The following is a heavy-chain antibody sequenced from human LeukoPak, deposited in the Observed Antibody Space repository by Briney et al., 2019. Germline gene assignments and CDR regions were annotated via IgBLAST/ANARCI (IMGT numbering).Heavy chain of an antibody. Sequence: GGSLRLSCAASGFSFSSYEMNWVRQAPGKGLEWVSTISGSGGSTSYADSVKGRFTISRDNSKNTPYLQMNSLGAEDTAVYYCAKGHRYCTSGNCNSAVDYWGQGTLVTVSS. CDR2: ISGSGGST. CDR3: AKGHRYCTSGNCNSAVDY. D-gene: IGHD2-15*01. J-gene: IGHJ4*02. V-gene: IGHV3-23*01. CDR1: GFSFSSYE.